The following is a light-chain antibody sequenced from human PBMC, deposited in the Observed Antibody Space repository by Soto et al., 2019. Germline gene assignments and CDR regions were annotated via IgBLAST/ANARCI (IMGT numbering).Light chain of an antibody. V-gene: IGLV1-44*01. CDR3: AAWDDSLNGLV. CDR2: DND. J-gene: IGLJ1*01. Sequence: QSVQTQPPSASGTPGQRVTISCSGSSSNIGINRVNWYQQFPGSAPQLVMYDNDQRPSGVPERFSGSKSGISASLAISGLQSEDEADYSCAAWDDSLNGLVFGTGTKVTVL. CDR1: SSNIGINR.